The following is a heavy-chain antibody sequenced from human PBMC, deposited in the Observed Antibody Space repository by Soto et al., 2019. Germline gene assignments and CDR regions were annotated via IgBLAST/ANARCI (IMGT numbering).Heavy chain of an antibody. Sequence: QVRLQESGPGLVKPSETLSLTCVVSGAAISGYYWSWIRQPPGKGLEWIGFIYYSGSTTNYSPSLKNRVTISVDTSKNIISLRLGSVTAAVTAIYYCVRDGRERQFDYWGQGTLVTVSS. CDR2: IYYSGSTT. V-gene: IGHV4-59*01. CDR3: VRDGRERQFDY. J-gene: IGHJ4*02. CDR1: GAAISGYY. D-gene: IGHD1-26*01.